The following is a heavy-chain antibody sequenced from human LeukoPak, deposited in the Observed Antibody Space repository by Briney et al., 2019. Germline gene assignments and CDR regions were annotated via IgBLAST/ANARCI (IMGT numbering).Heavy chain of an antibody. CDR1: GFTSNTYT. CDR2: ITSTNSYI. V-gene: IGHV3-21*01. D-gene: IGHD3-3*01. CDR3: ARDVFVP. Sequence: PGGSLRLSCAASGFTSNTYTMNWVRQAPGKGLEWVSSITSTNSYIYYADSVKGRFTISRDNAKNSLYLQMNSLTAEDTAVYYCARDVFVPWGQGTRVTVSS. J-gene: IGHJ5*02.